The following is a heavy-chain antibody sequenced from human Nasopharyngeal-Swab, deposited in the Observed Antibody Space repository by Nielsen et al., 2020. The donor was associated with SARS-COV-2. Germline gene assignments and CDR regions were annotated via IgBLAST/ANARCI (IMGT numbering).Heavy chain of an antibody. V-gene: IGHV4-34*01. CDR1: GGSFSGHQ. Sequence: SETLSLTCAVYGGSFSGHQWSWVRQPPGKGLEWVCEVSHGGGTNYNPSLKSRVTISVDTSKNQFSLELISVTAADTAVYYCARHIRGWDAFDIWGQGTTVTVSS. J-gene: IGHJ3*02. CDR3: ARHIRGWDAFDI. D-gene: IGHD6-19*01. CDR2: VSHGGGT.